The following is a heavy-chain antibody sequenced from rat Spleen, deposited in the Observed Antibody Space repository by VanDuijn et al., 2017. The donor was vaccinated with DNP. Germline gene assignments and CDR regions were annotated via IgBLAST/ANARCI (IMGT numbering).Heavy chain of an antibody. D-gene: IGHD1-2*01. CDR3: SRYSTSFVMDV. CDR1: GFSLTSYH. V-gene: IGHV2-27*01. J-gene: IGHJ4*01. Sequence: QVQLKESGPGLVQPSQTLSLTCTVSGFSLTSYHVHWVRQPPGKGLEWMGRKQNGGSTDYNSALKSRLSISRDTSKSQVFLKMNSVQTEDTATYYCSRYSTSFVMDVWGQGTSVTVSS. CDR2: KQNGGST.